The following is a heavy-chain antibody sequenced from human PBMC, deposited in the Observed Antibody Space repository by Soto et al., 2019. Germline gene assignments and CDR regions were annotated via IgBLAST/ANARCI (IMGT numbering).Heavy chain of an antibody. Sequence: ASVKVSCKASGYTFTSYGISWVRQAPGQGLEWMGWISAYNGNTNYAQKLQGRVTMTTDTSTSTAYMELRSLRSDDTAVYYCARDRRYYDILTGKTFDYWGQGTLVPVSS. J-gene: IGHJ4*02. D-gene: IGHD3-9*01. CDR2: ISAYNGNT. CDR3: ARDRRYYDILTGKTFDY. CDR1: GYTFTSYG. V-gene: IGHV1-18*04.